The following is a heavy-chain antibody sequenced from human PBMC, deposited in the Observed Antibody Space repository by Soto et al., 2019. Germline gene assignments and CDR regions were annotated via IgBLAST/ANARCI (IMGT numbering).Heavy chain of an antibody. J-gene: IGHJ3*02. D-gene: IGHD1-7*01. V-gene: IGHV4-30-4*01. CDR1: GGSISSGDYY. Sequence: PSETLSLTCTVSGGSISSGDYYWSWIRQPPGKGLEWIGYIYYSGSTYYNPSLKSRVTISVDTSKNQFSLKLSSVTAADTAVYYCASNWNYSPNDAFDIWGQGTMVTVSS. CDR2: IYYSGST. CDR3: ASNWNYSPNDAFDI.